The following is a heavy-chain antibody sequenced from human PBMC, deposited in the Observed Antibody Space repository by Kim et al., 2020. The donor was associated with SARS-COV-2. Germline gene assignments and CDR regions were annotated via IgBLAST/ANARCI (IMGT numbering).Heavy chain of an antibody. J-gene: IGHJ1*01. D-gene: IGHD4-17*01. Sequence: DSVKGRFTISRDNSKNTLYLQMNSLRAEDTAVYYCAKGGDGDYGAEYFQHWGQGTLVTVSS. CDR3: AKGGDGDYGAEYFQH. V-gene: IGHV3-30*02.